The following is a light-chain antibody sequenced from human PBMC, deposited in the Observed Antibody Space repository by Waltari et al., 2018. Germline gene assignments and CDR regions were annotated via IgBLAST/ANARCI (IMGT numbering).Light chain of an antibody. J-gene: IGKJ1*01. V-gene: IGKV4-1*01. CDR1: QRVFYSSNNKNY. CDR2: WAS. CDR3: QQHYSSPRT. Sequence: DIVMTQSPESLAVSLGERATINWKSSQRVFYSSNNKNYLAWYQQKPGQPPKLLIYWASTREAGVPDRFSGSGSGTDFTLTISSLQAEDVAVYSCQQHYSSPRTFGQGTKVEIK.